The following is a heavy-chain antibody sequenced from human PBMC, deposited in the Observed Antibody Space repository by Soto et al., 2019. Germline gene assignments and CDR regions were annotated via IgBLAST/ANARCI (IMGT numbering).Heavy chain of an antibody. Sequence: SVKLSCKASGGTFSSYAISWVRQAPGQGLEWMGGIIPIFGTADYAQKFQGRVTITADESTSTAYMELSSLRSEDTAVYYCACTVSNYYHYGMDVWGQGTTVTLSS. D-gene: IGHD2-8*01. V-gene: IGHV1-69*13. CDR3: ACTVSNYYHYGMDV. CDR1: GGTFSSYA. CDR2: IIPIFGTA. J-gene: IGHJ6*02.